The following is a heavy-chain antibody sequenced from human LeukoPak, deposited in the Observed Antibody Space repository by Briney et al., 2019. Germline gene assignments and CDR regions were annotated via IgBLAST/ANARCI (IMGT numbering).Heavy chain of an antibody. V-gene: IGHV3-21*01. CDR2: ISSSSSHI. Sequence: GGSLRLSCAASGFTFSTYSMNWVRQAPGKGLEWVSSISSSSSHIYYADSVKGRFTISRDNAKNSLYLQMNSLRAEDTAVYYCARDLVSRSNYWGQGTPVTVSS. J-gene: IGHJ4*02. CDR3: ARDLVSRSNY. D-gene: IGHD6-6*01. CDR1: GFTFSTYS.